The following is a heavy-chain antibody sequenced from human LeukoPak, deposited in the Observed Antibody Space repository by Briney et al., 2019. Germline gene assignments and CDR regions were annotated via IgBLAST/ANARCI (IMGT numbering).Heavy chain of an antibody. CDR3: ARGSSTHGEYYFDY. J-gene: IGHJ4*02. D-gene: IGHD2-2*01. V-gene: IGHV3-7*01. CDR1: GVTFSGNW. CDR2: INPDGSQK. Sequence: GGSLTLSCEASGVTFSGNWMSWVRQAPGKGLEWVASINPDGSQKFYVDSVKGRFTISRDNTKSSLYLQMNSLRAEDTAVYYCARGSSTHGEYYFDYWGQGTLVTVSS.